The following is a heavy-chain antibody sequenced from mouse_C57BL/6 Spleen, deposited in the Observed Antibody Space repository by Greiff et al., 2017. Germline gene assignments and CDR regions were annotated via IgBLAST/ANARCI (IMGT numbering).Heavy chain of an antibody. CDR1: GFNITDYY. Sequence: VQLQQSGAELVQPGASVKLSCTASGFNITDYYMHWVKQRPEQGLEWIGWIDPENGDIEYASQFHGKATITADTSSNTAYLPLSSLTSESTAVYYCTTSIGHGYWGQGTTLTVSS. V-gene: IGHV14-4*01. CDR3: TTSIGHGY. CDR2: IDPENGDI. D-gene: IGHD6-1*01. J-gene: IGHJ2*01.